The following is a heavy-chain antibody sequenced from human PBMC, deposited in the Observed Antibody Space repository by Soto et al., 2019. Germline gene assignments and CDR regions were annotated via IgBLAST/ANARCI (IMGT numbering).Heavy chain of an antibody. J-gene: IGHJ5*02. CDR3: TRHLSGYYYGSGSYYKENWFDP. D-gene: IGHD3-10*01. V-gene: IGHV3-73*02. CDR2: IRSKANSYAT. Sequence: EVQLVESGGGLVQPGGSLKLSCAASGFTFSGSAMHWVRQASGKGLEWVGRIRSKANSYATAYAASVKGRFTISRDESKNTAYLQMNSLKTEDTAVYYCTRHLSGYYYGSGSYYKENWFDPWGQGTLVTVSS. CDR1: GFTFSGSA.